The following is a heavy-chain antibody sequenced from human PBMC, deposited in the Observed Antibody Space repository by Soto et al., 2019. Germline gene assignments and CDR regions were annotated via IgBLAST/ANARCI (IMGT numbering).Heavy chain of an antibody. J-gene: IGHJ6*02. V-gene: IGHV3-23*01. D-gene: IGHD2-15*01. Sequence: PGGSLRLSCAASGFTFSSYAMSWVRQAPGKGLEWVSAISGSGGSTYYADSVKGRFTISRDNSKNTLYLQMNSLRAEDTAVYYCAKDRPKEDIVVVVAAPGGGYYGMDVWGQGTTVTVSS. CDR2: ISGSGGST. CDR3: AKDRPKEDIVVVVAAPGGGYYGMDV. CDR1: GFTFSSYA.